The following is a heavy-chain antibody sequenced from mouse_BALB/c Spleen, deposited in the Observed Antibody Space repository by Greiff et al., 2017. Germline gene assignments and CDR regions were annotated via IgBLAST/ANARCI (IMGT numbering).Heavy chain of an antibody. CDR3: ARVYGSSPYWYFDV. CDR2: IWAGGST. D-gene: IGHD1-1*01. J-gene: IGHJ1*01. V-gene: IGHV2-9*02. Sequence: VKLVESGPGLVAPSQSLSITCTVSGFSLTSYGVHWVRQPPVKGLEWLGVIWAGGSTNYNSALMSRLSISKDNSKSQVFLKMNSLQTDDTAMYYCARVYGSSPYWYFDVWGAGTTVTVSS. CDR1: GFSLTSYG.